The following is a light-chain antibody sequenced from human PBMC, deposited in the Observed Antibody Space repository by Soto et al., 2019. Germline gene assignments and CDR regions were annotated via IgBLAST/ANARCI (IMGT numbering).Light chain of an antibody. Sequence: QSVLTQPPSVSAAPGQTVTISCSGSSSNIGTYNLSWYHQVPGTAPNQLIYDNNKRPSGIPARFSCSTSGRSATLGITGLQTGDEADDYCCTWYSSRSAGVFGGGTKLTVL. CDR2: DNN. V-gene: IGLV1-51*01. CDR3: CTWYSSRSAGV. CDR1: SSNIGTYN. J-gene: IGLJ2*01.